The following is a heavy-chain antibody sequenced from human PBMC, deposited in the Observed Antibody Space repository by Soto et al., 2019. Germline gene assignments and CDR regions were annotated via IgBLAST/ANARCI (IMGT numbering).Heavy chain of an antibody. J-gene: IGHJ6*02. V-gene: IGHV1-69*01. CDR2: IIPIFGTA. CDR3: ARDLRIAARPPYHYGMDV. D-gene: IGHD6-6*01. CDR1: GGTFSSYA. Sequence: QVQLVQSGAEVKKPGSSVKVSCKASGGTFSSYAISWVRQAPGQGLEWMGGIIPIFGTANYAQKFQGRVTITADESTSTAYMELSSLRSEDTAVYYCARDLRIAARPPYHYGMDVWGQGTTVTVSS.